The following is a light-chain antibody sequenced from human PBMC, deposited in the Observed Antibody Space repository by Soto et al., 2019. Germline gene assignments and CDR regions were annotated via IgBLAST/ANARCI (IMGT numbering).Light chain of an antibody. CDR2: KAS. Sequence: DIQMHQSPSTLSASVGDRVTITCRASQSISSWLAWYQQNPGKAHKLLIYKASSLESGVPSRFSGSGAGTEFTLTISSLQPDEVATYYCQQYNSYSRTVGQGTKVEIK. V-gene: IGKV1-5*03. CDR1: QSISSW. CDR3: QQYNSYSRT. J-gene: IGKJ1*01.